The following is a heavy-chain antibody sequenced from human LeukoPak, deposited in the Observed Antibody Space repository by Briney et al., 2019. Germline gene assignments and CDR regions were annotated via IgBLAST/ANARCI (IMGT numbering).Heavy chain of an antibody. D-gene: IGHD5-18*01. CDR3: ARADGYTYGYYFDY. V-gene: IGHV3-7*01. Sequence: GGSLRLSCAASGFTFSSYWMSWVRQAPGKGLEWVANIKQDGSEKYYVDSVKGRFTISRDNAKNSLYLQMNSLRAEDTAVYYRARADGYTYGYYFDYWGQGTLVTVSS. J-gene: IGHJ4*02. CDR1: GFTFSSYW. CDR2: IKQDGSEK.